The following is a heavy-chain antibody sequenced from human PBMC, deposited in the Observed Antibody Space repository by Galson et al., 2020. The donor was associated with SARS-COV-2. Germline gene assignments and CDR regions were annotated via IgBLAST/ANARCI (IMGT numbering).Heavy chain of an antibody. CDR1: GFTFSSYG. V-gene: IGHV3-33*01. CDR2: IWYDGSNK. Sequence: GGSLRLSCAASGFTFSSYGMHWVRQAPGKGLEWVAAIWYDGSNKYYADSVKGRFTISRDNSKNTLYLQMNSLRAEDTAVYYCAREGIVGATTGMDVWGEGTTVTVSS. J-gene: IGHJ6*04. D-gene: IGHD1-26*01. CDR3: AREGIVGATTGMDV.